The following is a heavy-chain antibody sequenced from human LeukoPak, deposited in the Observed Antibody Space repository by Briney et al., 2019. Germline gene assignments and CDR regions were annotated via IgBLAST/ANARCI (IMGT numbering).Heavy chain of an antibody. V-gene: IGHV3-30*03. Sequence: GGSLRLSCAASGFTFSRYGMHGVRQAPGKGLEWVAVIADSVKGRFSVSRDNSKNTLYLQMNSLRAEDTAVYYCAREQTLYYDSSGYYYVVVVDYWGQGTLVTVSS. CDR1: GFTFSRYG. J-gene: IGHJ4*02. D-gene: IGHD3-22*01. CDR3: AREQTLYYDSSGYYYVVVVDY.